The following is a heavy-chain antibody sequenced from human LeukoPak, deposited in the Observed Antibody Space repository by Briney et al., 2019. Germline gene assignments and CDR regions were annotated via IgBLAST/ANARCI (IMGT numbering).Heavy chain of an antibody. J-gene: IGHJ4*02. V-gene: IGHV3-21*01. CDR2: ISSSSSYI. CDR1: RVTFTSYS. Sequence: RGGSPRLSCAVSRVTFTSYSMNSVRQAPGRGLEWVSSISSSSSYIYYADSVKGRFTISRDNAKNSLYLQMNSLRAEDTAVYDCAREPEGNYFDYWGQGTLVTVSS. CDR3: AREPEGNYFDY.